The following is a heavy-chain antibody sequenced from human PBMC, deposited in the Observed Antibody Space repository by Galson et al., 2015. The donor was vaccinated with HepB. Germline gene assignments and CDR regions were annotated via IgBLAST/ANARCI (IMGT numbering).Heavy chain of an antibody. D-gene: IGHD6-13*01. V-gene: IGHV3-33*08. CDR3: ARDPGTKTGYSSSWYRWGWWFDP. J-gene: IGHJ5*02. CDR1: GFTFSSYG. CDR2: IWYDGSNK. Sequence: SLRLSCAASGFTFSSYGMHWVRQAPGKGLEWVAVIWYDGSNKYYADSVKGRFTISRDNSKNTLYLQMNSLRAEDTAVYYCARDPGTKTGYSSSWYRWGWWFDPWGQGTLVTVSS.